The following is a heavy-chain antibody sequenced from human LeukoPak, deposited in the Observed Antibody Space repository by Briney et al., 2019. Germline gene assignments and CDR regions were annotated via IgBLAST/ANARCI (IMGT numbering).Heavy chain of an antibody. D-gene: IGHD5-24*01. J-gene: IGHJ4*02. CDR2: IYSGGST. CDR1: GFTVSSNY. V-gene: IGHV3-66*02. CDR3: ASPPMATTDY. Sequence: GGSLRLSCAASGFTVSSNYMSWVRQAPGKGLEWVSVIYSGGSTYYADSVKGRFTTSRDNSKNTLYLQMNSLRAEDTAVYYCASPPMATTDYWGQGTLVTVSS.